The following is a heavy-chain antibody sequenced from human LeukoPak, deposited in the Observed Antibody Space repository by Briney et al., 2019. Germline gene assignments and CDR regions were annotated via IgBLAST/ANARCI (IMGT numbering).Heavy chain of an antibody. Sequence: GGSLRLSCTASGFTFSSYWMSWVRQAPGKGLEWVANIKQDGSEKYYVDSVKGRFTISRDNAKNSLYLQMNSLRAEDTAVYYCARDQGQGAFDIWGQGTLVTVSS. CDR2: IKQDGSEK. J-gene: IGHJ4*02. CDR1: GFTFSSYW. V-gene: IGHV3-7*01. CDR3: ARDQGQGAFDI. D-gene: IGHD3-9*01.